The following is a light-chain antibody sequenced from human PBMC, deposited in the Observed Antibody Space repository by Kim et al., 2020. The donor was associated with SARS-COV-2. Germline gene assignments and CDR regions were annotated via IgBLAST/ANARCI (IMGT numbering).Light chain of an antibody. CDR1: SSNIGAGYD. J-gene: IGLJ1*01. Sequence: QRVTISCTGSSSNIGAGYDVHWYQQLPGTAPKLLIYGNSNRPSGVPDLFSGSKSGTSASLAITGLQAEDEADYYCQSYDSSLSGYVFGTGTKVTVL. CDR2: GNS. CDR3: QSYDSSLSGYV. V-gene: IGLV1-40*01.